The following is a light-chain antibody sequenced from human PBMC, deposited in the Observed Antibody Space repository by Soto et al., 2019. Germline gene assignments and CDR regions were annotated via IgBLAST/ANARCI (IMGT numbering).Light chain of an antibody. V-gene: IGKV3-15*01. Sequence: EIVLTQSPATLSLSPGERATLSCRASQSGGSYLAWYQQKPAQAPRLLIYGASTRATGIPARFSGSGSGTEFILPISSLQSEDFAVYYCQQYGSSPPITFGQGTRLEIK. CDR2: GAS. J-gene: IGKJ5*01. CDR1: QSGGSY. CDR3: QQYGSSPPIT.